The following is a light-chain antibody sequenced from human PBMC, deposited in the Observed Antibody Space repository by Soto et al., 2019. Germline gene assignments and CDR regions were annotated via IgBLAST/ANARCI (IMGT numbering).Light chain of an antibody. CDR2: SAS. J-gene: IGKJ3*01. CDR3: QQYNKWPLT. Sequence: EIEMTQSPVRLSVSPGERATLSCTASQSVNNNVAWYQQKPGHTPRLLIYSASIGATGTPARFSGSGSGSDFTLTISSLQSEDFAVYYCQQYNKWPLTFGPGTKVDIK. V-gene: IGKV3-15*01. CDR1: QSVNNN.